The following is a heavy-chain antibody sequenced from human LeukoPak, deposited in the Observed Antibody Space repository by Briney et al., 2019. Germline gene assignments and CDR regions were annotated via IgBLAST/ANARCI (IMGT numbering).Heavy chain of an antibody. V-gene: IGHV3-23*01. CDR1: GFTFSTYV. J-gene: IGHJ4*02. CDR3: AKPSLGYCSSTSCYPGY. D-gene: IGHD2-2*01. Sequence: GGSLRLSCAASGFTFSTYVMSWVRQAPGKGLEWVSAISGSGGSTYYADSVKGRFTISRDNSKNTLYLQMNSLRAEDTAVYYCAKPSLGYCSSTSCYPGYWGQGTLVTVSS. CDR2: ISGSGGST.